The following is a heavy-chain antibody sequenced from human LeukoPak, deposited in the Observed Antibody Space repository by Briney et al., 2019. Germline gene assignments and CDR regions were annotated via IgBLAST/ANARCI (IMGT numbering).Heavy chain of an antibody. Sequence: SETLSLTCAVYGGSFSGYYWSWIRQPPGKGLEWIGEINHSGSTNYNPSLKSRVTISVDTSKNQFSLKLSSVTAADTAVYYCARGVIVATPDYWGQGTLVTVSS. J-gene: IGHJ4*02. D-gene: IGHD5-12*01. CDR1: GGSFSGYY. V-gene: IGHV4-34*01. CDR2: INHSGST. CDR3: ARGVIVATPDY.